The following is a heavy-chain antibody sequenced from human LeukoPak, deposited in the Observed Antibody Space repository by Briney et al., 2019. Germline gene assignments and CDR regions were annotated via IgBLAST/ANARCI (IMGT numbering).Heavy chain of an antibody. J-gene: IGHJ5*02. V-gene: IGHV1-2*02. CDR3: ARVRNDNWFDP. Sequence: GASVKVSCKASGYTFTGYYMHWVRQAPGQGLEWMGWINPNSGSTNYAQKFQGRVTMTRDTSISTAYMELSRLRSDDTAVYYCARVRNDNWFDPWGQGTLVTVSS. CDR1: GYTFTGYY. CDR2: INPNSGST.